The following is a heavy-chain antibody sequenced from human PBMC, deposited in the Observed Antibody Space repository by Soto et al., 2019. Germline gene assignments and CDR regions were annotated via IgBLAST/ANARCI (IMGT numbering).Heavy chain of an antibody. CDR1: GGSISSYY. V-gene: IGHV4-59*01. CDR2: VYYSGST. Sequence: QVQLQESGPGLVKPSETLSLTCIVTGGSISSYYWSWIPQPPGKGLAWIGYVYYSGSTHYNPSLTSRVTIAVDTSTNQFSLRLSAATAADTAVYYCARDHAIYGVDHSAWFDPWGQGTLVTVSS. J-gene: IGHJ5*02. CDR3: ARDHAIYGVDHSAWFDP. D-gene: IGHD3-3*01.